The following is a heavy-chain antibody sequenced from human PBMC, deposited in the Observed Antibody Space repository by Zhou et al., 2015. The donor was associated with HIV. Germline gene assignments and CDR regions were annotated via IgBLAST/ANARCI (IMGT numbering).Heavy chain of an antibody. CDR2: INPTGGST. D-gene: IGHD2/OR15-2a*01. V-gene: IGHV1-46*01. Sequence: QVQLVQSGAEVKKPGASVKVSCKASGYTFTNYYMHWVRQAPGQGLEWMGIINPTGGSTSYSQKFQGRVTMTRDTSTSTVYMELSSLRSEDTAVYYCARDGSMSVDYWGQGTRRSPSPQ. CDR1: GYTFTNYY. CDR3: ARDGSMSVDY. J-gene: IGHJ4*02.